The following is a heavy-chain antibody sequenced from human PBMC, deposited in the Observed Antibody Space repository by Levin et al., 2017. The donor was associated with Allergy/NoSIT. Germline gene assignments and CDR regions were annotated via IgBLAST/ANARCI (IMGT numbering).Heavy chain of an antibody. CDR3: ASIFRWELRVPISYYYYGMDV. J-gene: IGHJ6*02. D-gene: IGHD2-15*01. V-gene: IGHV3-48*01. Sequence: GGSLRLSCAASGFTFSSYSMNWVRQAPGKGLEWVSYISSSSSTIYYADSVKGRFTISRDNAKNSLYLQMNSLRAEDTAVYYCASIFRWELRVPISYYYYGMDVWGQGTTVTVSS. CDR1: GFTFSSYS. CDR2: ISSSSSTI.